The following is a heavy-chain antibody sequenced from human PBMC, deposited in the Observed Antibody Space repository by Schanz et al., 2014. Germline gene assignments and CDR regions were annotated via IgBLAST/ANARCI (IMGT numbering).Heavy chain of an antibody. V-gene: IGHV3-30*03. CDR3: ARDPNTSAWLPYFDT. Sequence: QVQLVESGGGVVQPGRSLRLSCAVSGFTFSSYGMHWVRQAPGKGLEWVALISYDGSNKHYADSVKGRFTISRDNSKNTVYLQMNSLRTDDTAMYYCARDPNTSAWLPYFDTWGQGTLVTVSS. D-gene: IGHD6-19*01. J-gene: IGHJ4*02. CDR2: ISYDGSNK. CDR1: GFTFSSYG.